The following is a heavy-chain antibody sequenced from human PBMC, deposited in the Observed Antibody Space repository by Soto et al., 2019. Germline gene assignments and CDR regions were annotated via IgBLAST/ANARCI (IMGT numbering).Heavy chain of an antibody. V-gene: IGHV1-18*01. CDR3: ARRYYDFWRGYYLDY. J-gene: IGHJ4*02. CDR2: ISAYNGNT. D-gene: IGHD3-3*01. CDR1: GYTFTSYG. Sequence: QVQLVQSGAEVKKPGASVKVSCKASGYTFTSYGISWVRQAPGQGLEWMGWISAYNGNTNYAQKLQGRVTMTTDPSTSTAYMERRSLRSDDTAVYYCARRYYDFWRGYYLDYWGQGTLVTVSS.